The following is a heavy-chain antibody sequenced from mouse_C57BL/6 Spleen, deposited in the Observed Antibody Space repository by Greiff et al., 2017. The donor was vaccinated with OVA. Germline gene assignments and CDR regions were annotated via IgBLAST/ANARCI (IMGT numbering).Heavy chain of an antibody. V-gene: IGHV1-20*01. J-gene: IGHJ3*01. CDR1: GYSFTGYF. Sequence: VQLQQSGPELVKPGASVKISCKASGYSFTGYFMNWVMQSHGKSLEWIGRINPYNGDTFYNQKFKGKATLTVDKSSSTAHMELRSLTSEDSAVYYCARSYDYDEGAWFAYWGQGTLVTVSA. D-gene: IGHD2-4*01. CDR3: ARSYDYDEGAWFAY. CDR2: INPYNGDT.